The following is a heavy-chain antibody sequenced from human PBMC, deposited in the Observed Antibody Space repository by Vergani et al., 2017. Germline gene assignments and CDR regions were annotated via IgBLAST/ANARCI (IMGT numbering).Heavy chain of an antibody. J-gene: IGHJ5*02. CDR1: GFTSAGYA. V-gene: IGHV3-9*02. CDR2: ISWNSNSI. D-gene: IGHD6-6*01. CDR3: AKDLGTSSGGSWFDP. Sequence: EVQLEEPGGGLVLPGRSLRLSCVASGFTSAGYAMHWVRQAPGKGLEWVPGISWNSNSIGYADSVKGRFTISRDNAKNSLYLQMNSLRAEDTALYYCAKDLGTSSGGSWFDPWGQGTLVTVSS.